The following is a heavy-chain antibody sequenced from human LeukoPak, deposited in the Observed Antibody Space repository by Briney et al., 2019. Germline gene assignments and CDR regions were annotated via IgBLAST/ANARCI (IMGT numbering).Heavy chain of an antibody. CDR1: GLTFISYW. D-gene: IGHD5-18*01. V-gene: IGHV3-74*01. CDR2: INGDGSST. Sequence: GGSLRLSCAASGLTFISYWMHWVRQAPGKGLVWVSRINGDGSSTDFADSVKGRFTISRDNAKNTLYLQMNSLRAEDTAVYYCARDAPGNTALDYWGQGTLVTVSS. J-gene: IGHJ4*02. CDR3: ARDAPGNTALDY.